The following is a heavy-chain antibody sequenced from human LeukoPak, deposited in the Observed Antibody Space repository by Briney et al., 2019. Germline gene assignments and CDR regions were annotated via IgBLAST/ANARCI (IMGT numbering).Heavy chain of an antibody. D-gene: IGHD5-12*01. CDR2: ISGSGGGT. J-gene: IGHJ4*02. CDR1: GFTFSTYA. V-gene: IGHV3-23*01. Sequence: PGGSLRLSCAASGFTFSTYAMSWVRQAAGKGLEWVSLISGSGGGTYYADSVKGRFTISRDNSKNTLYLQMKSLRAEDTAVYYCARLDIVATTRSPFDYWGQGTLVTVSS. CDR3: ARLDIVATTRSPFDY.